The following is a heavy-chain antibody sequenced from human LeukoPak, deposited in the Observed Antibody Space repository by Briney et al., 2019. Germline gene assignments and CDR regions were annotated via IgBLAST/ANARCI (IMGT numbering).Heavy chain of an antibody. D-gene: IGHD3-3*01. V-gene: IGHV3-7*01. CDR2: IKQDGSEK. CDR3: ARDQVTISLEYYFDY. J-gene: IGHJ4*02. CDR1: GFTFSSYW. Sequence: GSLRLSCAASGFTFSSYWMSWVRQAPGKGLEWVANIKQDGSEKYYVDSVKGRFTISRDNAKNSLYLQMDSLRAEDTAVYYCARDQVTISLEYYFDYWGQGTLVTVSS.